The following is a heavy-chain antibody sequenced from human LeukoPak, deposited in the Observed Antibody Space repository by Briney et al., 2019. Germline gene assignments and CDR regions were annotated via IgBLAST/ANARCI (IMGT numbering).Heavy chain of an antibody. CDR1: GFTFSSYS. J-gene: IGHJ4*02. V-gene: IGHV3-48*01. CDR2: ISSSSSTI. CDR3: ARVTRPYYYDSSGYSHYFDY. D-gene: IGHD3-22*01. Sequence: GRSLRLSCAASGFTFSSYSMNWVRQAPGKGLEWVSYISSSSSTIYYADSVKGRFTISRDNAKNSLYLQMNSLRAEDTAVYYCARVTRPYYYDSSGYSHYFDYWGQGTLVTVSS.